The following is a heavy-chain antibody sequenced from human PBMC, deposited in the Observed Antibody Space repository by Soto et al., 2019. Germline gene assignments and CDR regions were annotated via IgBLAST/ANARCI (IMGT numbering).Heavy chain of an antibody. J-gene: IGHJ4*02. CDR3: ARADVLEYTSRFCLDF. D-gene: IGHD6-13*01. Sequence: QVQLVQSGAEVKKPGASVKVSCKASGYTFTSYGITWVRQAPGRGLEWLGWSSAYNGNTDYAQKVQDRVTMTTYRSTSTAYMELRSLRSDDTAVYYCARADVLEYTSRFCLDFWGQGTLVTVSS. CDR1: GYTFTSYG. V-gene: IGHV1-18*01. CDR2: SSAYNGNT.